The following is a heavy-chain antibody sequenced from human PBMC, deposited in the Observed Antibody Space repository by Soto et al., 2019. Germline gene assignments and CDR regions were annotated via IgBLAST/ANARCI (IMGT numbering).Heavy chain of an antibody. J-gene: IGHJ6*02. CDR1: GFTFSSYE. CDR2: ISSSGSTI. D-gene: IGHD4-17*01. Sequence: PGGSLRLSCAASGFTFSSYEMNWVRQAPGKGLEWVSYISSSGSTIYYADSVKGRFTISRDNAKNSLYLQMNSLRAEDTAVYYCAREPGLGHYYYGMDVWGQGTTVTVSS. CDR3: AREPGLGHYYYGMDV. V-gene: IGHV3-48*03.